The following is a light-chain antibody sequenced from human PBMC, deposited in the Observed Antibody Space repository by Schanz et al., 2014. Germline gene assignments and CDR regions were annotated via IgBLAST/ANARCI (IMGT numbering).Light chain of an antibody. Sequence: EIVMTQSPASLSVSPGERAILSCRASQSVSSNLAWYQQKPGQAPRLLIYGASIRATGIPDRFSGSGSGTDFTLTISSLEPEDFAVYYCQQRSNWPVTFGQGTRLEIK. V-gene: IGKV3D-15*01. J-gene: IGKJ5*01. CDR2: GAS. CDR1: QSVSSN. CDR3: QQRSNWPVT.